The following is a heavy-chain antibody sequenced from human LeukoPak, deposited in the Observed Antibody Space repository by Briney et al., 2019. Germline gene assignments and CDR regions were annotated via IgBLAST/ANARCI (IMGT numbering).Heavy chain of an antibody. Sequence: GGSLRLSCAASGFTFSSYAMSWVRQAPGKGLEWVSAISGSGGSTYYADSVKGRFTISRDNSKNTLYLQMNSLRAEDTAVYYCAKVPRGSWKGDHFDYWGQGTLVTVSS. CDR3: AKVPRGSWKGDHFDY. V-gene: IGHV3-23*01. D-gene: IGHD2-15*01. J-gene: IGHJ4*02. CDR2: ISGSGGST. CDR1: GFTFSSYA.